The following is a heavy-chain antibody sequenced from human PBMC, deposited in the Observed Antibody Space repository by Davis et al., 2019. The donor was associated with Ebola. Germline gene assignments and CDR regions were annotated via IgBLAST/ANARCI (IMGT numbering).Heavy chain of an antibody. CDR1: GGSISTYY. CDR3: ARLRITLRPKTYYFDY. CDR2: VYDSGSTNYIPYTGST. V-gene: IGHV4-59*08. D-gene: IGHD1-14*01. J-gene: IGHJ4*02. Sequence: PGGSLRLSCTVSGGSISTYYWSWIRQPPGKGLEWIGYVYDSGSTNYIPYTGSTNYNPSLKSRVTMSVDTSKNQFSLKLTSVTAADTAVYFCARLRITLRPKTYYFDYWGQGALVTVSS.